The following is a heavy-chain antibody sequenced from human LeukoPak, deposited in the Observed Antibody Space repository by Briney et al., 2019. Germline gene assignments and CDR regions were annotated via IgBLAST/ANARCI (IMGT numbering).Heavy chain of an antibody. D-gene: IGHD6-19*01. Sequence: SETLSLTCTVSRGSTSSSSFYWGWIRQSPETGLEWIGSMHYSGSTYYNPSLNSRVTISVDTSKNQFSLKLTSVTAADTAVYYCCGSGWFAGPFGYWGQGALVTVSS. CDR1: RGSTSSSSFY. CDR2: MHYSGST. J-gene: IGHJ4*02. V-gene: IGHV4-39*07. CDR3: CGSGWFAGPFGY.